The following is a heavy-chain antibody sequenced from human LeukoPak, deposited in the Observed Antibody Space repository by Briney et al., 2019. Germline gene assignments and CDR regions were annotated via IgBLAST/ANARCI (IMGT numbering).Heavy chain of an antibody. CDR2: INLNGGSR. CDR1: GFTFDDYG. CDR3: AREHDYGDSDDAFDI. V-gene: IGHV3-20*04. J-gene: IGHJ3*02. Sequence: GSLRLSCAASGFTFDDYGMGWVRQAPGKGLEWVSGINLNGGSRGYADSVKGRFTISRDNAKNSLYLQMNSLRAEDTALYYCAREHDYGDSDDAFDIWGQGTMVTVSS. D-gene: IGHD4-17*01.